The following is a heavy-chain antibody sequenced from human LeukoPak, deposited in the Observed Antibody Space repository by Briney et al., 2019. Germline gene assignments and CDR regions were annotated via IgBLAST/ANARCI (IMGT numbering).Heavy chain of an antibody. CDR1: GGSFSGYY. Sequence: SETLSLTCAVYGGSFSGYYWSWIRQPPGKGLEWIGEINHSGSTNHNPSLKSRVTISVDTSKNQFSLKLSSVTAADTAVYYCARGIAAAGIGPFDYWGQGTLVTVPS. CDR2: INHSGST. CDR3: ARGIAAAGIGPFDY. V-gene: IGHV4-34*01. J-gene: IGHJ4*02. D-gene: IGHD6-13*01.